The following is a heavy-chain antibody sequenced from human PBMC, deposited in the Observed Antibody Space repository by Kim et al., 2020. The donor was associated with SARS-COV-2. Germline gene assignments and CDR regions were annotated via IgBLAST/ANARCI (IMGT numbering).Heavy chain of an antibody. V-gene: IGHV3-23*01. D-gene: IGHD1-26*01. CDR2: ISGSGEIT. CDR1: GFTFSSNY. J-gene: IGHJ4*02. CDR3: AKDLSGSQLPPGDC. Sequence: GGSLRLSCVASGFTFSSNYMSWVRQPPGKGLEWVSAISGSGEITKYADSLRGRFTISRDNSKNTLYLQMSSLGADETAIYYCAKDLSGSQLPPGDCWGQGTLVTVSS.